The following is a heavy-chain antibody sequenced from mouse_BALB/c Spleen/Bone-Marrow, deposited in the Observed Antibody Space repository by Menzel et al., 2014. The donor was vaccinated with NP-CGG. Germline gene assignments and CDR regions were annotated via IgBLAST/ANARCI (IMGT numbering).Heavy chain of an antibody. Sequence: EVKLEESGGGLVQPGGSLRLSCATSGFAFTDYYMSWVRQPPGKALEWLGFIRNKANGYTTEYSASVKGRFTISRDNSQSILYLQMNILRTEDSATYYCSRDRNYDINWYFDVFGAATTVTVSS. V-gene: IGHV7-3*02. D-gene: IGHD1-1*01. CDR3: SRDRNYDINWYFDV. CDR1: GFAFTDYY. J-gene: IGHJ1*01. CDR2: IRNKANGYTT.